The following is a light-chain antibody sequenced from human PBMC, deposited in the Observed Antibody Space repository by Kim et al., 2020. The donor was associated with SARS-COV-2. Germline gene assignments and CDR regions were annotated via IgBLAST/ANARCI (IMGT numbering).Light chain of an antibody. V-gene: IGLV1-44*01. J-gene: IGLJ3*02. Sequence: GQRVTISRSRSRPNIGCKTVNWYQQFPGTAPQLLIDTDDRRPSGVSDRVSCSKSGTSASLAISALRSEDESDYYCATWDDSLDVWMFGGGTQLTVL. CDR2: TDD. CDR1: RPNIGCKT. CDR3: ATWDDSLDVWM.